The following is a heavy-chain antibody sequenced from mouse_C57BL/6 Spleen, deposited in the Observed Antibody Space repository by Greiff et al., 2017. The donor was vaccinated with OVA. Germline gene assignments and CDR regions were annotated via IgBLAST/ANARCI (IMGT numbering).Heavy chain of an antibody. CDR1: GFTFSDYY. J-gene: IGHJ3*01. V-gene: IGHV5-12*01. Sequence: EVQLVESGGGLVQPGGSLKLSCAASGFTFSDYYMYWVRQTPEKRLEWVAYISNGGGSTYYPDTVKGRVTISRDNAMNTLYLQMSRLKSEDTAMYYCARHDYDYDGFAYWGQGTLVTVSA. CDR3: ARHDYDYDGFAY. CDR2: ISNGGGST. D-gene: IGHD2-4*01.